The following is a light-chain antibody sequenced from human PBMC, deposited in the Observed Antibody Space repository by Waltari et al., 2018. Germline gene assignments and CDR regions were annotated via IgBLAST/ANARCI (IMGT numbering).Light chain of an antibody. J-gene: IGKJ2*01. V-gene: IGKV1-39*01. Sequence: DIQMTQSPSSLSASVGDRVTITCRASQRISSYLNWYQQKPGKAPKLLIYAASSLQSGVPSRFSGSGSGTDFTLTISSLQPEDFATYYCQQSYSTPPERYTFGQGTKLEIK. CDR2: AAS. CDR3: QQSYSTPPERYT. CDR1: QRISSY.